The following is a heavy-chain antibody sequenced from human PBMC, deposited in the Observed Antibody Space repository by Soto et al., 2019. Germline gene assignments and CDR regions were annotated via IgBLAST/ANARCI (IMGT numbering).Heavy chain of an antibody. V-gene: IGHV4-39*01. CDR2: IYFSGST. CDR3: TRRGSESPYFAY. J-gene: IGHJ4*02. D-gene: IGHD3-10*01. Sequence: SETLSITCTVSGGSISSSNNYWGWIRQPPGKGLEWIGSIYFSGSTYYNPSLKSRVTISADTSKNQFSLTLSSVTAADTAVYYCTRRGSESPYFAYWGQGTLVTVSS. CDR1: GGSISSSNNY.